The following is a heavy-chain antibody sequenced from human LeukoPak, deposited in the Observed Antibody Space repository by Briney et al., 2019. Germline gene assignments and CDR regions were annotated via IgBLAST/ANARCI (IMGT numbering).Heavy chain of an antibody. Sequence: ASVKVSCKASGYTFTYYYMHWVRQAPGQGLEWMGWINPNSGGTKYSQKFQGRVTMTRDTSISTAYMELSRLTSDDTAVYYCGRQVVGTSSAPSGFNWFDPWGQGTLVTVSS. CDR3: GRQVVGTSSAPSGFNWFDP. J-gene: IGHJ5*02. D-gene: IGHD4/OR15-4a*01. CDR1: GYTFTYYY. CDR2: INPNSGGT. V-gene: IGHV1-2*02.